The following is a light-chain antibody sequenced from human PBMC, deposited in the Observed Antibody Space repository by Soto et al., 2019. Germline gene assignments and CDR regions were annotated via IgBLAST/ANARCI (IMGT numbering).Light chain of an antibody. J-gene: IGLJ1*01. CDR3: SSYTSRSTRV. V-gene: IGLV2-14*01. CDR2: DVS. CDR1: SSDVGGYNY. Sequence: QSVLTQPASVSGSPGQSITISCTGTSSDVGGYNYVSWYQQHPGKAPKLMIYDVSNRPSGVSNRFSGSKSGNTASLTISGLQAEDESDYYCSSYTSRSTRVFGTGTKFTVL.